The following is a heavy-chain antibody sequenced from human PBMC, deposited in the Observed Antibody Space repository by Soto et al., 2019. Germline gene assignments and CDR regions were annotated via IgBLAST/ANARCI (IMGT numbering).Heavy chain of an antibody. CDR2: INPSGGST. Sequence: ASVKVSCKASGYTFTSYYMHWVRQAPGQGLEWMGIINPSGGSTSYAQKFQGRVTMTRDTSTSTVYMELSSLRSEDTAVYYCAREEDTAMVPCYYYYGMDVWGQGTTVTVSS. D-gene: IGHD5-18*01. CDR1: GYTFTSYY. CDR3: AREEDTAMVPCYYYYGMDV. V-gene: IGHV1-46*01. J-gene: IGHJ6*02.